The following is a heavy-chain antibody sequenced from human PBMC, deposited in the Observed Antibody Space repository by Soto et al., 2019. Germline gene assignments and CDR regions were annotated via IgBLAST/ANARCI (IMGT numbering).Heavy chain of an antibody. CDR2: IYYSGST. D-gene: IGHD6-6*01. V-gene: IGHV4-59*01. CDR3: ASVAYSSSPPDY. Sequence: PSETLSLTCTVSGGSISSYYWSWIRQPPGKGLEWIGYIYYSGSTNYNPSLKRRVTISVDTSKNQFSLKLSSVTAADTAVYYCASVAYSSSPPDYWGQGTLVTVSS. CDR1: GGSISSYY. J-gene: IGHJ4*02.